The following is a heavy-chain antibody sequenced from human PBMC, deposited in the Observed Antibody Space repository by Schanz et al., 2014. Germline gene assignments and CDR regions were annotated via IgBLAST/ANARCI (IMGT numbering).Heavy chain of an antibody. Sequence: VQLLESGGGLVQPGGSLRLSCAASGFTFSSYAMSWVRQPPGKGLEWIGEIYHSGNTNYNASLKSRVTISVDKSKNQFSLKVRSVTAADTAVYYCARDLEGYDGGGGGFDPWGQGTLVTVSS. CDR1: GFTFSSYAM. D-gene: IGHD2-21*01. J-gene: IGHJ5*02. CDR3: ARDLEGYDGGGGGFDP. V-gene: IGHV4-4*02. CDR2: IYHSGNT.